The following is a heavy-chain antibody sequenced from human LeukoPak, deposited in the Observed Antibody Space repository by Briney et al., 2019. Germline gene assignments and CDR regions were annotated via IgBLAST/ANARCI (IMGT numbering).Heavy chain of an antibody. D-gene: IGHD5-12*01. CDR1: GFTFSSYS. V-gene: IGHV3-30*02. J-gene: IGHJ4*02. CDR2: IRYDGSNK. CDR3: ARGGTALDY. Sequence: GGSLRLSCAASGFTFSSYSMNWVRQAPGKGLEWVSFIRYDGSNKYYADTVKGRFTISRDNSKNTLYLQMNSLRAEDTAVYYCARGGTALDYWGQGTLVTVSS.